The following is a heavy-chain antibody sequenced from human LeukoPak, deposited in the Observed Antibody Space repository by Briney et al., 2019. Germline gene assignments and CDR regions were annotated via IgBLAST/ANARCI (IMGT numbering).Heavy chain of an antibody. CDR3: ARNMTALTTGDVPRHDAFDI. D-gene: IGHD4-11*01. J-gene: IGHJ3*02. V-gene: IGHV4-39*01. Sequence: SETLSLTCTVSGGSISSSNYYWGWIRQPPGKGLEWIGSVYYSGSTYYNPSLKSRVTISVDTSKNQFSLKLSSVTAADTAVYYCARNMTALTTGDVPRHDAFDIWGHGTMVTVFS. CDR2: VYYSGST. CDR1: GGSISSSNYY.